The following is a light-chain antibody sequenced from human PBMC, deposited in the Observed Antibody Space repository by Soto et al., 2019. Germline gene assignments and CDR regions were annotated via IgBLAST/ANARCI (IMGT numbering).Light chain of an antibody. CDR2: DTS. V-gene: IGKV3-11*01. CDR3: QYRSSGPGT. J-gene: IGKJ1*01. Sequence: EIVLTQSPATLSLSPGERATLSCRASQSVSNYLAWYQHQPGQAPRLLIYDTSNRATGIPARFSGSGSGTDFTLTNSSQEPEDFAVYYCQYRSSGPGTFGQGTKVEIK. CDR1: QSVSNY.